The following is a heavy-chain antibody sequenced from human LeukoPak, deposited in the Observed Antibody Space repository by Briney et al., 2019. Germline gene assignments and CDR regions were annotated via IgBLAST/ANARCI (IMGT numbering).Heavy chain of an antibody. V-gene: IGHV3-9*01. CDR2: ISWNGGSI. CDR3: AKDSQDYGDAPFDY. CDR1: GFTFDDYA. Sequence: SLRLSCAASGFTFDDYAMHWVRRVPGKGLEWVSGISWNGGSIGYADSVKGRFTMSRDNAKNSLYLQMNSLRAEDTALYYCAKDSQDYGDAPFDYWGQGTLVTVSS. J-gene: IGHJ4*02. D-gene: IGHD4-17*01.